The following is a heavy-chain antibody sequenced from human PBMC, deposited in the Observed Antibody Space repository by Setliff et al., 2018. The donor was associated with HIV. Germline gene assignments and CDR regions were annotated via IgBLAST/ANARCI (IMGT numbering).Heavy chain of an antibody. Sequence: PGESLKISCKASGYSFTTYWIGWVRQMPGKGLEWMGIIYPYDSDTRYSPSFQGQVIISADKSISTAYVQWSGLKASDTAMYYCARRPYYDSWSGHQAFDIWGQGTMVTVSS. D-gene: IGHD3-3*01. J-gene: IGHJ3*02. CDR1: GYSFTTYW. CDR3: ARRPYYDSWSGHQAFDI. CDR2: IYPYDSDT. V-gene: IGHV5-51*01.